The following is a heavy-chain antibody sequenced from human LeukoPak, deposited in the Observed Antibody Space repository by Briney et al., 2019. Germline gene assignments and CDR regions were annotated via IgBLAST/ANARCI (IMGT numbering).Heavy chain of an antibody. CDR2: INWDGGST. V-gene: IGHV3-20*04. J-gene: IGHJ6*02. D-gene: IGHD1-26*01. CDR1: GFTFSSYG. Sequence: GGSLRLSCAASGFTFSSYGMSWVRQAPGKGLEWVSGINWDGGSTGYADSVKGRFTISRDNAKNSLYLQMNSLRAEDTALYYCARVGAVYYYYYGMDVWGQGTTVTVSS. CDR3: ARVGAVYYYYYGMDV.